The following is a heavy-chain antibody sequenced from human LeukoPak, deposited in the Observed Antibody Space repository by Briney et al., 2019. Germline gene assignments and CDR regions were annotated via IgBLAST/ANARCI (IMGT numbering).Heavy chain of an antibody. D-gene: IGHD3-22*01. V-gene: IGHV4-39*07. CDR1: GGSISSSSYY. Sequence: PSETLSLTCTVSGGSISSSSYYWGWIRQPPGKGLEWIGSIYSSGSTFYNPSLKSRVTISVDTSKNQFSLRLSSVAAADTAVYYCARVGDTSGFYYGYFDYWGQGTLVTVSS. J-gene: IGHJ4*02. CDR2: IYSSGST. CDR3: ARVGDTSGFYYGYFDY.